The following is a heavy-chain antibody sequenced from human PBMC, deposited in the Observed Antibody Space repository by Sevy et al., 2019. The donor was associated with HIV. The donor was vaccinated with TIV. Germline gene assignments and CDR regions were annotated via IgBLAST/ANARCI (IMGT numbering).Heavy chain of an antibody. CDR3: VIGPGSRRKKYYYYYMDV. J-gene: IGHJ6*03. D-gene: IGHD6-13*01. CDR2: IIPIFGTA. CDR1: GGTFSSYA. V-gene: IGHV1-69*06. Sequence: ASVKVSCKASGGTFSSYAISWVRQAPGQGLEWMAGIIPIFGTANYAQKFQGRVTITADKSTSTACMELSSLRSEDTAVNYCVIGPGSRRKKYYYYYMDVWGKGTTVTVSS.